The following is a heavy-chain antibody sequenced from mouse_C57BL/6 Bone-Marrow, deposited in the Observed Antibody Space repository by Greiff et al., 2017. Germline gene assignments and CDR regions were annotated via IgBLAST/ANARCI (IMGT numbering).Heavy chain of an antibody. V-gene: IGHV1-64*01. D-gene: IGHD1-1*01. J-gene: IGHJ2*01. CDR2: IHPNSGST. Sequence: QVQLKQPGAELVKPGASVKLSCKASGYTFTSYWMHWVKQRPGQGLEWIGMIHPNSGSTNYNEKFKSKATLTVDKSSSTAYMQRSSLTSEDSAVYYCARKTTEVYFDYWGQGTTLTVSS. CDR1: GYTFTSYW. CDR3: ARKTTEVYFDY.